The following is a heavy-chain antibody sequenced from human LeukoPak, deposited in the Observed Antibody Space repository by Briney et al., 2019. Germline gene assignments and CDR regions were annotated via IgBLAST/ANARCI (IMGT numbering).Heavy chain of an antibody. CDR1: GFTFSNAW. J-gene: IGHJ3*02. D-gene: IGHD6-13*01. CDR2: IKSKTDGGTT. CDR3: TTVHQQLVNHAFDI. Sequence: GGSLRPSCAASGFTFSNAWMSWVRQAPGKGLEWVGRIKSKTDGGTTDYAAPVKGRFTISRDDSKNTLYLQMNSLKTEDTAVYYCTTVHQQLVNHAFDIWGQGTMVTVSS. V-gene: IGHV3-15*01.